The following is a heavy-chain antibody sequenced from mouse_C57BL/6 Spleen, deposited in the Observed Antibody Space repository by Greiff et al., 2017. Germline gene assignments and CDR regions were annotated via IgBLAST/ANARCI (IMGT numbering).Heavy chain of an antibody. Sequence: EVKVVESGGGLVKPGGSLKLSCAASGFTFSDYGMHWVRQAPEKGLEWVAYISSGRSTIYYADTVKGRFTISRDNAKNTLFLQMTSLRSEDTAMYYCARDYYDYPYDYWGQGTTLTVSS. CDR1: GFTFSDYG. J-gene: IGHJ2*01. CDR3: ARDYYDYPYDY. D-gene: IGHD2-4*01. CDR2: ISSGRSTI. V-gene: IGHV5-17*01.